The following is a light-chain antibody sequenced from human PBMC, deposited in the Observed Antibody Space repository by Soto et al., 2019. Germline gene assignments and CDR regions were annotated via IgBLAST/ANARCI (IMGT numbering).Light chain of an antibody. V-gene: IGLV2-14*03. J-gene: IGLJ1*01. CDR1: SSDVGGYNY. CDR2: DVS. CDR3: SSYTTNNTRQLV. Sequence: QSARAQPASVSGSPGQSIIISCTGTSSDVGGYNYVSWYQHHPGRAPKLIIYDVSNRPSGVSNPFSGSKSGNTASLTISGLQPENEADYYCSSYTTNNTRQLVLGTGTEVTVL.